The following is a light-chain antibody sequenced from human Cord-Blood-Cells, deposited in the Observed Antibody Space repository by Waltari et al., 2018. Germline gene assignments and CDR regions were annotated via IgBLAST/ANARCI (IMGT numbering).Light chain of an antibody. Sequence: DIQMTQSPSTLSASVGDRVTITCRASQSISSWLAWYQQKPGKAPKLLIYKASSLESGVPSRFSGSGSGTEFTLTSSSLQPDDFATYYCQQYNSYSPYSFGQGTKPEIK. CDR1: QSISSW. CDR3: QQYNSYSPYS. V-gene: IGKV1-5*03. CDR2: KAS. J-gene: IGKJ2*03.